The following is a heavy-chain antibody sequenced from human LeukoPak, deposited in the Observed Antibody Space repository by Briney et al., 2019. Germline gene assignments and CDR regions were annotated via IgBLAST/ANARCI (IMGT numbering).Heavy chain of an antibody. V-gene: IGHV4-34*01. CDR2: INHSGST. D-gene: IGHD5-18*01. J-gene: IGHJ4*02. Sequence: SETLPLTGAVYGGSFSGYYWSWIRQPPGKGLEWIGEINHSGSTNYNPSLTSRVTISVDTSKNQFSLKLSSVTAADTAVYYCARMEYSYGYVRAKVDYWGQETVVTVFS. CDR1: GGSFSGYY. CDR3: ARMEYSYGYVRAKVDY.